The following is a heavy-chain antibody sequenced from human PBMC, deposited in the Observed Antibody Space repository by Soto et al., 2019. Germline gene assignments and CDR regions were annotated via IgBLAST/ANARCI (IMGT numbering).Heavy chain of an antibody. CDR1: GYSFTNYW. CDR2: MYPGDSDT. V-gene: IGHV5-51*01. J-gene: IGHJ4*01. D-gene: IGHD6-6*01. CDR3: LRQTKSITGPDY. Sequence: GESLKISCKASGYSFTNYWIGWVRQMPGKGLEWMGIMYPGDSDTRYSPSFQGQVTISADKSTSTAYLRWSSLKASDTAVYYCLRQTKSITGPDYWGHGTLVTVSS.